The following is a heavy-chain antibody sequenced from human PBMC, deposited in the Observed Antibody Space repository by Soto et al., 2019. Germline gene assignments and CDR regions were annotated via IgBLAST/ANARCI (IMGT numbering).Heavy chain of an antibody. Sequence: GVTLRLSCSASGVSFSEYSMTWVRQAPGKGLQWVSAISGDTATTHYADSVKGRFTISRDNSRDTLYLQMNSLRVEDTAIYYCAKPLQQWLLQGSGVDGWGQGTTVTVSS. CDR3: AKPLQQWLLQGSGVDG. CDR1: GVSFSEYS. V-gene: IGHV3-23*01. J-gene: IGHJ6*02. D-gene: IGHD6-19*01. CDR2: ISGDTATT.